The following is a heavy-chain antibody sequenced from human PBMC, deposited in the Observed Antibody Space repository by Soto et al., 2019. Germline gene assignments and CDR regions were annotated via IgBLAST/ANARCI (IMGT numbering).Heavy chain of an antibody. Sequence: QVHLVQSGAEVKKPGASVKVSCKGSGYIFTTYGITWVRQAPGQGLEWMGWISAHNGNTNYAQKLQGRVTGTRDTSTSTAYMELRILRSDDTAVYYCARGRYGDYWGQGALVTVSS. CDR3: ARGRYGDY. J-gene: IGHJ4*02. V-gene: IGHV1-18*01. CDR1: GYIFTTYG. CDR2: ISAHNGNT. D-gene: IGHD1-1*01.